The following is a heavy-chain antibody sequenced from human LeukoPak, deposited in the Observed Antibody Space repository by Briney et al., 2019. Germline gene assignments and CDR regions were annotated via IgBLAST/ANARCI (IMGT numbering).Heavy chain of an antibody. CDR2: MNPNSGNT. V-gene: IGHV1-8*01. D-gene: IGHD3-22*01. J-gene: IGHJ6*03. CDR1: GYTFTSYD. Sequence: GASVKVSCKASGYTFTSYDINWVRQATGQGLEWMGWMNPNSGNTGYAQKFQGRVTMTRNTSIGTAYMELSSLRSEDTAVYYCARGRRTRYYDSSGYSPYYYYMDVWGKGTTVTVSS. CDR3: ARGRRTRYYDSSGYSPYYYYMDV.